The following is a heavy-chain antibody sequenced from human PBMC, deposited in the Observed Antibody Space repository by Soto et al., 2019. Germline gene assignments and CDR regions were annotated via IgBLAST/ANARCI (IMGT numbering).Heavy chain of an antibody. J-gene: IGHJ4*02. Sequence: QVQLVESGGGVVQPGTSLRLSCAASGFNFGSYAMHWVRQAPGKGLEWVATIWYDGSNKYYTGSVKGRFTISRDNSKNTVFLQMNSLRAEDKAVFYCVRGGWSASATLDYWGQGTLVTVSS. CDR3: VRGGWSASATLDY. V-gene: IGHV3-33*01. CDR2: IWYDGSNK. D-gene: IGHD2-15*01. CDR1: GFNFGSYA.